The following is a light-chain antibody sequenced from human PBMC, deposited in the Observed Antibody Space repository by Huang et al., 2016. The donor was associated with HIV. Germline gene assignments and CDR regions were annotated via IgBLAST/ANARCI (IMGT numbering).Light chain of an antibody. V-gene: IGKV1-5*03. CDR2: KAS. CDR3: QQYNSYPNT. Sequence: DIQMTQSPSTLSASVGDRVTITCRASQSISSWLAWYQQKPGKAPNLLIYKASSLETGVPSRFSGSVSVTEFTLTISSLQPDDFATYYCQQYNSYPNTFGQGTKLEIK. CDR1: QSISSW. J-gene: IGKJ2*01.